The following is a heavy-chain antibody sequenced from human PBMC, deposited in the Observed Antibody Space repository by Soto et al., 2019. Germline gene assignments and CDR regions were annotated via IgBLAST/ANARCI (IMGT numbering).Heavy chain of an antibody. CDR1: GGSISSYY. CDR3: AIAGYCTTTSCYQGRFDP. D-gene: IGHD2-2*01. CDR2: FYYSGST. Sequence: SETLSLTCTVSGGSISSYYWGWIRQPPGKGLEWIGSFYYSGSTNYNPSLKSRVTISVDTSKNQFSLNLSSVTAADTAVYYCAIAGYCTTTSCYQGRFDPLGQGTLVTVSS. V-gene: IGHV4-39*01. J-gene: IGHJ5*02.